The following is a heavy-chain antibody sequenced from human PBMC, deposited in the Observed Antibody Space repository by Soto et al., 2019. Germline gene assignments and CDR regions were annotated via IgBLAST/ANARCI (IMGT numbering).Heavy chain of an antibody. J-gene: IGHJ5*02. V-gene: IGHV1-46*01. D-gene: IGHD3-22*01. Sequence: ASVKVSCKASGYTFTSYYMHWVRQAPGQGLEWMGIINPSGGSTRYAQKFQGRVTMTRDTSTSTVYMELSSLRSEDTAVYYCARGLIYDSSGYYYGKYNWFDPWGQGTLVTVSS. CDR2: INPSGGST. CDR1: GYTFTSYY. CDR3: ARGLIYDSSGYYYGKYNWFDP.